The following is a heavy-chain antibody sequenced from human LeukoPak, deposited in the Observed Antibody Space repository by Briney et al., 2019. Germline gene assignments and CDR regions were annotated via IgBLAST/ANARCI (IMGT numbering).Heavy chain of an antibody. V-gene: IGHV1-69*05. CDR1: GGTFGSYA. Sequence: EASVKVSCMASGGTFGSYALSGVRQAPRQVLERMGRIIPIFGTANYAQKFQGRVTTTTDESTRTAYMELSRLRSEDTAVYYFAREGRYCSGGSCLNWFDPWGQGTLVTVSS. CDR2: IIPIFGTA. D-gene: IGHD2-15*01. J-gene: IGHJ5*02. CDR3: AREGRYCSGGSCLNWFDP.